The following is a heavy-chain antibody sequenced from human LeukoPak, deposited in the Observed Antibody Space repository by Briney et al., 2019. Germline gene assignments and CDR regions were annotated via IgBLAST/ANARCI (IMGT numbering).Heavy chain of an antibody. V-gene: IGHV1-18*04. CDR1: GYTFTGYY. CDR3: ARDWGYGDSLLYYYYYYGMDV. Sequence: ASVKVSCKASGYTFTGYYMHWVRQAPGQGLEWMGWISAYNGNTNYAQKLQGRVTMTTDTSTSTAYMELRSLRSDDTAVYYCARDWGYGDSLLYYYYYYGMDVWGQGTTVTVSS. CDR2: ISAYNGNT. J-gene: IGHJ6*02. D-gene: IGHD4-17*01.